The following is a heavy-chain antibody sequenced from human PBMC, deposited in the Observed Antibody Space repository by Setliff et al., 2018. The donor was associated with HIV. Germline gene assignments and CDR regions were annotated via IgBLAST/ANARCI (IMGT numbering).Heavy chain of an antibody. CDR2: ITGSGGTI. CDR1: GFTFSSDS. V-gene: IGHV3-23*01. Sequence: QPGGSLRLSCAASGFTFSSDSRNGVRQAPGKGLEWVSVITGSGGTIYQTDSVRGRFTVSRANSKNTLYLQLNNFRVEDTAVYYCAKDPTGDYVGAFDSWGPGTMVTVSS. CDR3: AKDPTGDYVGAFDS. J-gene: IGHJ3*01. D-gene: IGHD4-17*01.